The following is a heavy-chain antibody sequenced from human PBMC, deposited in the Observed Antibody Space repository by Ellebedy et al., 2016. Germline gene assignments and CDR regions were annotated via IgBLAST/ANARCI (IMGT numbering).Heavy chain of an antibody. CDR1: GGSFSGYY. CDR3: ARATQYMLYSGSSPGIYYYYYGMDV. CDR2: INHSGST. D-gene: IGHD1-26*01. J-gene: IGHJ6*02. Sequence: GSLRLSXAVYGGSFSGYYWSWIRQPPGKGLEWIGEINHSGSTNYNPSLKSRVTISVDTSKNQFSLKLSSVTAADTAVYYCARATQYMLYSGSSPGIYYYYYGMDVWGQGTTVTVSS. V-gene: IGHV4-34*01.